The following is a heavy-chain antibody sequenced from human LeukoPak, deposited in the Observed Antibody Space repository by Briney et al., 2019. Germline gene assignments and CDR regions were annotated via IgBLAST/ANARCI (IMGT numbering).Heavy chain of an antibody. CDR1: GGSFSGYY. V-gene: IGHV4-34*01. D-gene: IGHD2-15*01. CDR3: ARVVPTYCSGGSCYYGLFDY. CDR2: INHSGST. Sequence: SETLSLTCAVYGGSFSGYYWSWIRQPPGKGLEWIGEINHSGSTNYNPSLKRRVTILVDTSKNQFSLKLSSVTAADTAVYYCARVVPTYCSGGSCYYGLFDYWGQGTLVTVSS. J-gene: IGHJ4*02.